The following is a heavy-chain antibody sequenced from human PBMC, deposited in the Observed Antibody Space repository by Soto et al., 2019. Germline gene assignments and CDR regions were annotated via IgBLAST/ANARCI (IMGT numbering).Heavy chain of an antibody. D-gene: IGHD6-6*01. CDR3: VRDIAAPPAY. Sequence: SLRLPWAASWCTVSDNHMPRVRQAPGKGLEYVSVIYSGGSTFYADSVRGRFTISRDKSKNTLYLQMNSLRVEDTAVYYCVRDIAAPPAYWGQGTLVTVSS. V-gene: IGHV3-66*01. CDR2: IYSGGST. J-gene: IGHJ4*02. CDR1: WCTVSDNH.